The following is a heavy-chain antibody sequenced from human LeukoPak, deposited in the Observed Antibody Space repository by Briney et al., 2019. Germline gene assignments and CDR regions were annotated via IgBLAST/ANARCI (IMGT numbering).Heavy chain of an antibody. J-gene: IGHJ5*02. CDR3: ARDLEEGTVTS. CDR1: GGTFSSYA. CDR2: IIPIFGTA. V-gene: IGHV1-69*06. D-gene: IGHD4-17*01. Sequence: ASVKVSCKASGGTFSSYAISWVRQAPGQGLEWMGGIIPIFGTANYAQKFQGRVTITADKSTSTAYMELSSLRSEDTAVYYCARDLEEGTVTSWGQGTLVTVSS.